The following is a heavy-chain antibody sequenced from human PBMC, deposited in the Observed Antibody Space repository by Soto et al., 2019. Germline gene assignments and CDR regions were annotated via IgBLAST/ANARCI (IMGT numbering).Heavy chain of an antibody. CDR3: ARDYCSGGSCYWFDP. D-gene: IGHD2-15*01. J-gene: IGHJ5*02. CDR2: INPSGGST. CDR1: GYTFTSYY. V-gene: IGHV1-46*03. Sequence: GASVKVSCKASGYTFTSYYMHWVRQAPGQGLEWMGIINPSGGSTSYAQKFQGRVTMTRDTSTSTVYMELSSLRSEDTAVYYCARDYCSGGSCYWFDPWGQGTLVTVSS.